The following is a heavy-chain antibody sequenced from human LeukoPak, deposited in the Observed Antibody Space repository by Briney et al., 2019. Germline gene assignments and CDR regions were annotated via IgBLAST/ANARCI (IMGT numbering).Heavy chain of an antibody. CDR2: IKSKTDGGTT. D-gene: IGHD2-2*01. J-gene: IGHJ4*02. CDR3: TTDWSGIAVVPAAMFDY. Sequence: GGSLRLPCAASGFTFSNAWMSWVRQAPGKGLEWVGRIKSKTDGGTTDYAAPVKGRFTISRDDSKNTLYLQMNSLKTEDTAVYYCTTDWSGIAVVPAAMFDYWGQGTLVTVSS. V-gene: IGHV3-15*01. CDR1: GFTFSNAW.